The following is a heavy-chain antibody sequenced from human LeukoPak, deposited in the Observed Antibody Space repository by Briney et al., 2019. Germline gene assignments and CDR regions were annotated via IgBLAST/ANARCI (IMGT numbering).Heavy chain of an antibody. Sequence: GGSLRLSCAASGFTFSSYAMHWVRQAPGKGLEWVSLISGSGGSTYYADSVKGRFTISRDNSKNTLYLRMNSLRAEDTAVYYCARGPFYYDSGSYYNPFAYWGQGTLVTVSS. CDR3: ARGPFYYDSGSYYNPFAY. J-gene: IGHJ4*02. V-gene: IGHV3-23*01. CDR2: ISGSGGST. D-gene: IGHD3-10*01. CDR1: GFTFSSYA.